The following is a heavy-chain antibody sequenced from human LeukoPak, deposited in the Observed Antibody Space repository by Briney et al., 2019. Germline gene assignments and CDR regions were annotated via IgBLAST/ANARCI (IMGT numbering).Heavy chain of an antibody. CDR3: ARALVVVPAAKAVVSYNWFDP. Sequence: GGSLRLSCAASGFTFSSYRMHWVRQAPGKGLAWVSRINSDGSSTSYADSVKGRFTISRDNAKNTLYLQMNSLRAEDTAVYYCARALVVVPAAKAVVSYNWFDPWGQGTLVTVSS. CDR1: GFTFSSYR. V-gene: IGHV3-74*01. CDR2: INSDGSST. J-gene: IGHJ5*02. D-gene: IGHD2-2*01.